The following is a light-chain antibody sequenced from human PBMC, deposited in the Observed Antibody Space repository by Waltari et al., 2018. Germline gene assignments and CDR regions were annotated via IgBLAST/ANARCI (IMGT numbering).Light chain of an antibody. J-gene: IGKJ4*01. Sequence: EIVLKQSQATLSLSPGERATLSCRASQSVSTSLAWYQQKPGQVPRLLIFEASNRATCIPVRFSGSVSGTDFTLTISSLESEDFAVYYCQHVTFGGGTKVEI. CDR2: EAS. V-gene: IGKV3-11*01. CDR1: QSVSTS. CDR3: QHVT.